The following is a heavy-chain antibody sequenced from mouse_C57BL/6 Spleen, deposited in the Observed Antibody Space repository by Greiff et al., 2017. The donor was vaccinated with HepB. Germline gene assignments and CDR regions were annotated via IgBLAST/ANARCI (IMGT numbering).Heavy chain of an antibody. CDR1: GFNFKNTY. Sequence: LVESVAELVRPGASVKLSCTASGFNFKNTYMHWVKQRPEQGLEWIGRIDPANGNTKYAPKFQGKATITADTSSNTAYLQLSSLTSEDTAIYYCAYDYDGPWFAYWGQGTLVTVSA. CDR2: IDPANGNT. V-gene: IGHV14-3*01. CDR3: AYDYDGPWFAY. J-gene: IGHJ3*01. D-gene: IGHD2-4*01.